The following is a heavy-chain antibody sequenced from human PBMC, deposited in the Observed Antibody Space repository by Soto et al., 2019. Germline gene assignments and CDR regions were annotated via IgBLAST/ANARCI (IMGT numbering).Heavy chain of an antibody. Sequence: QITLKESGPTLVKPTQTLTLTCTFSGFSVSTSGVGVGWVRQPPGKALEWLGLIYWDDDKRYSPSLKSRPTITKDTTKNQVVLTMTNMGPVDTATYYCTPRIAAGVSWFDPWGQGTPVTVSS. CDR2: IYWDDDK. V-gene: IGHV2-5*02. D-gene: IGHD3-16*02. CDR1: GFSVSTSGVG. J-gene: IGHJ5*02. CDR3: TPRIAAGVSWFDP.